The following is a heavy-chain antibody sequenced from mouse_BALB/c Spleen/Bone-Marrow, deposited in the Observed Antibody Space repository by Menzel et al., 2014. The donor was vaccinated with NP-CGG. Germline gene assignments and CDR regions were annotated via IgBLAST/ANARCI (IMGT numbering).Heavy chain of an antibody. Sequence: QVQLKLSGAELVNLGASVKLSCKASGYTFTIYDLYWVKQRPGQGLEWIGDINPSNGATNFNGRFKSKATLTIDKSSSTAYMQLSSLTSEDSAVYYCTRGGYGNGFDYWGQGTALTVSS. J-gene: IGHJ2*01. V-gene: IGHV1-53*01. CDR2: INPSNGAT. CDR1: GYTFTIYD. D-gene: IGHD2-10*02. CDR3: TRGGYGNGFDY.